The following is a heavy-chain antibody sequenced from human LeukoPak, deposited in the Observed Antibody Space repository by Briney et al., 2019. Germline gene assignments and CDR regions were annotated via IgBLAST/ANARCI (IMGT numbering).Heavy chain of an antibody. CDR3: ARDNRDSSSWYRGFDP. CDR2: ISSSGSTI. CDR1: GFTFSDYY. D-gene: IGHD6-13*01. Sequence: PGGSLRLSCAASGFTFSDYYMSWIRQAPGKGLEWVSYISSSGSTIYYSDSVKGRFTISRDNAKNSLYLQKNSLRAEDTAVYYCARDNRDSSSWYRGFDPWGQGTLVTVSS. V-gene: IGHV3-11*01. J-gene: IGHJ5*02.